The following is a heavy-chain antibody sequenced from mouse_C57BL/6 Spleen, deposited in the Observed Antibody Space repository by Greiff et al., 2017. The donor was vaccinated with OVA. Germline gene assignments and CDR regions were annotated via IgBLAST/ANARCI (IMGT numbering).Heavy chain of an antibody. D-gene: IGHD2-14*01. CDR1: GYTFTDYE. J-gene: IGHJ1*03. V-gene: IGHV1-15*01. CDR2: IDPETGGT. CDR3: TRGGTWDWYFDV. Sequence: VKLQESGAELVRPGASVTLSCKASGYTFTDYEMHWVKQTPVHGLEWIGAIDPETGGTAYNQKFKGKAILTADKSSSTAYMELRSLTSEDSAVYYCTRGGTWDWYFDVWGTGTTVTVSS.